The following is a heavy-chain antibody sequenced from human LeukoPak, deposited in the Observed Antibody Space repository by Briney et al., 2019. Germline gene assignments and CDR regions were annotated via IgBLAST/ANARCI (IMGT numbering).Heavy chain of an antibody. V-gene: IGHV1-2*06. CDR2: INPNSGGT. CDR1: GYTFTGYY. CDR3: ARAHYDFWSGYYTAEDY. Sequence: ASVKVSCKASGYTFTGYYMHWVRQAPGQGLEWMGRINPNSGGTNYAQKFQGRVTMTRDTSISTAYTELSRLRSDDTAVYYCARAHYDFWSGYYTAEDYWGQGTLVTVSS. D-gene: IGHD3-3*01. J-gene: IGHJ4*02.